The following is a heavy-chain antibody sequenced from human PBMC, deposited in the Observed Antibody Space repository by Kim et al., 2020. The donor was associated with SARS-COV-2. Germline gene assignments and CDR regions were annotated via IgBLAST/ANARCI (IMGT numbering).Heavy chain of an antibody. V-gene: IGHV1-3*02. Sequence: FQGRVTITRDTSASTAYMELSSLRSEDMAVYYCARGGHYYDSSGYYSFDYWGQGTLVTVSS. CDR3: ARGGHYYDSSGYYSFDY. D-gene: IGHD3-22*01. J-gene: IGHJ4*02.